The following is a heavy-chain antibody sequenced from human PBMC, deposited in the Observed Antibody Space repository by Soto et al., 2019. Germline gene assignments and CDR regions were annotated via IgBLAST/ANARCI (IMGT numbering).Heavy chain of an antibody. CDR3: TTGGATEP. CDR2: IKQDGSDT. J-gene: IGHJ5*02. V-gene: IGHV3-7*01. Sequence: EVQLVDSGGGLVQPGGSLRLSCAVSGFIFSDYRMSWVRQAPGKGLEWVANIKQDGSDTKYVNSVKGRFTISRDNVKNSLYLQMNSLRAEDTAVYYCTTGGATEPWGQGTLVTVSS. CDR1: GFIFSDYR.